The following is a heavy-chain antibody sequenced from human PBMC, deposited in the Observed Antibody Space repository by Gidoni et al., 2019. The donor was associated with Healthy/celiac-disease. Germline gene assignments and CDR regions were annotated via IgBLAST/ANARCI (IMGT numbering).Heavy chain of an antibody. CDR2: INRNDGST. V-gene: IGHV3-20*01. CDR3: ARVSSGWYGGGSDY. CDR1: GFTSDDYG. J-gene: IGHJ4*02. Sequence: EVQLVASGVGVARPGVFLRLSCAGSGFTSDDYGMSWGRQAQGEGLEWVSGINRNDGSTVCADAVENRFTISRDNAKNSLYLQMNSLRAEDTTLYHCARVSSGWYGGGSDYWGQGTLVTVSS. D-gene: IGHD6-19*01.